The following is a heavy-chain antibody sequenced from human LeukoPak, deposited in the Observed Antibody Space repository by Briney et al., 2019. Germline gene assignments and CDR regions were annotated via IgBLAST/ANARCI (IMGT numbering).Heavy chain of an antibody. D-gene: IGHD5-12*01. CDR2: ISAYNGNT. CDR3: ARRGEGATPFHYYYYYMDV. J-gene: IGHJ6*03. Sequence: ASVKVSCKASGYTFTSYGISWVRQAPGQGLEWMGWISAYNGNTNYAQKLQGRVTMTTDTSTSTAYMELRSLRSDDTAVYYCARRGEGATPFHYYYYYMDVWGKGTTVTVSS. V-gene: IGHV1-18*01. CDR1: GYTFTSYG.